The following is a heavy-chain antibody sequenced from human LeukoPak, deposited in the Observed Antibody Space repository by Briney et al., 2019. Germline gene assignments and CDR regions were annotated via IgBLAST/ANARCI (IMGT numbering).Heavy chain of an antibody. V-gene: IGHV4-34*01. CDR3: ARGGRGHSYGTLDY. CDR2: INHSGST. CDR1: GGSFSGYY. Sequence: SETLSLTCAVYGGSFSGYYWSWIRQPPGKGLEWIGEINHSGSTNYNPSLKSRVTISVDKSKNQFSLKLSSVTAADTAVYYCARGGRGHSYGTLDYWGQGTLVTVSS. D-gene: IGHD5-18*01. J-gene: IGHJ4*02.